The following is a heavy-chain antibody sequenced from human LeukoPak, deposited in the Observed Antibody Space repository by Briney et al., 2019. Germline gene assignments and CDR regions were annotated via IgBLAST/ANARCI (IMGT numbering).Heavy chain of an antibody. V-gene: IGHV4-59*01. Sequence: SETLSLTCTVSGGYISSYYWSWIRQPPGKGLEWIGCIYYSGSTNYNPSLKSRVTISVDTSKNQFSLKLSSVTAADTAVYYCARDLGYSSSRVENWFDPWGQRTLVTVSS. J-gene: IGHJ5*02. CDR2: IYYSGST. CDR1: GGYISSYY. CDR3: ARDLGYSSSRVENWFDP. D-gene: IGHD6-13*01.